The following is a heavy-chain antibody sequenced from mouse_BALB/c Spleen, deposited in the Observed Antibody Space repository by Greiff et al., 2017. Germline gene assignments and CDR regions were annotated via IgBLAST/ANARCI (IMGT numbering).Heavy chain of an antibody. D-gene: IGHD1-1*01. CDR3: ARSGYGSSYDWFAY. Sequence: EVQRVESGGGLVQPGGSRKLSCAASGFTFSSFGMHWVRQAPEKGLEWVAYISSGSSTIYYADTVKGRFTISRDNPKNTLFLQMTSLRSEDTAMYYCARSGYGSSYDWFAYWGQGTLVTVSA. CDR2: ISSGSSTI. CDR1: GFTFSSFG. V-gene: IGHV5-17*02. J-gene: IGHJ3*01.